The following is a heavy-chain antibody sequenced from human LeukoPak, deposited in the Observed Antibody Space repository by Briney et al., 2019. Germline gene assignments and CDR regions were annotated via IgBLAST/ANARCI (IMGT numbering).Heavy chain of an antibody. V-gene: IGHV1-46*01. CDR2: INPSHGST. CDR1: GYTFTSYY. CDR3: ARGDVYDSSGYNWFDP. J-gene: IGHJ5*02. Sequence: GASVKVSCKASGYTFTSYYMHWVRQAPEQGLEWMGIINPSHGSTTYAQKFQGRVTMTRDTSTSTVYMELGSLRSEDTALYYCARGDVYDSSGYNWFDPRGQGTLVIVSS. D-gene: IGHD3-22*01.